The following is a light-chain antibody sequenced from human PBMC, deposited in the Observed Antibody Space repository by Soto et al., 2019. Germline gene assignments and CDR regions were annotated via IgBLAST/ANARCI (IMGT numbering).Light chain of an antibody. CDR3: AAWDDSLNGRV. CDR2: YDN. Sequence: ALTQPPSASGTPGQRVTISCSGSNSNIGSNTVNWYQQLPGTAPKLLIYYDNLRPSGVPDRISGSKSGTSASLAISGLQSDDEADYYCAAWDDSLNGRVFGTGTKVTVL. CDR1: NSNIGSNT. J-gene: IGLJ1*01. V-gene: IGLV1-44*01.